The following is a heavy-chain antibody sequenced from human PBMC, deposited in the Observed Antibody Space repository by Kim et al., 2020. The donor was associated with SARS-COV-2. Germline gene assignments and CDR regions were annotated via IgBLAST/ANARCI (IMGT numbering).Heavy chain of an antibody. CDR1: GYTFTGYY. Sequence: ASVKVSCKASGYTFTGYYMHWVRQAPGQGLEWMGWINPNSGGTNYAQKFQGRVTMTRDASISTAYMELSRLRSDDTAVYYCAREPPRIVGDTKDEYWGQGTLVTVSS. CDR3: AREPPRIVGDTKDEY. D-gene: IGHD1-26*01. J-gene: IGHJ4*02. V-gene: IGHV1-2*02. CDR2: INPNSGGT.